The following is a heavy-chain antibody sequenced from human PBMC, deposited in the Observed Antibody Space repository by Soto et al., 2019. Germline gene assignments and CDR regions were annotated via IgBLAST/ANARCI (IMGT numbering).Heavy chain of an antibody. CDR1: GFSLSTSGMC. CDR2: IYWDDDK. D-gene: IGHD3-10*01. J-gene: IGHJ4*02. Sequence: SGPTLVNPTQTLTLTCTLSGFSLSTSGMCVSWIRQPPGKALEWLALIYWDDDKYYSTSLKTRLTISKDTSKNQVILTMTNMDPVDTATYYCARTYGSGRLFDYWGQGTLVTVS. V-gene: IGHV2-70*01. CDR3: ARTYGSGRLFDY.